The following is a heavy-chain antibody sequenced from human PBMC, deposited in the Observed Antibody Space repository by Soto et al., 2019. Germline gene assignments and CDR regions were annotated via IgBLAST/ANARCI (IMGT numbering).Heavy chain of an antibody. J-gene: IGHJ6*02. CDR2: IIPIFGTA. V-gene: IGHV1-69*13. Sequence: ASVKVSCKASGGTFSSYAISWVRQAPGQGLEWMGGIIPIFGTANYAQKFQGRVTITADESTSTAYMELSSLRSEDTAVYYCASAMTTVTTFTLNYYYYGMDVWGQGTTVTVSS. CDR1: GGTFSSYA. CDR3: ASAMTTVTTFTLNYYYYGMDV. D-gene: IGHD4-4*01.